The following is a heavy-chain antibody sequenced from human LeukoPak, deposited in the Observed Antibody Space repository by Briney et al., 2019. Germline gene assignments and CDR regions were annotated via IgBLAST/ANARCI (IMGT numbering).Heavy chain of an antibody. CDR2: INHSGST. D-gene: IGHD6-19*01. CDR1: GGSFSGYY. CDR3: ARGVGSGWYPAYYYYGMDV. Sequence: SETLSLTCAVYGGSFSGYYWSWILQPPGKGLEWIGEINHSGSTNYNPSLKSRVTISVDTSKNQFSLKLSSVTAADTAVYYCARGVGSGWYPAYYYYGMDVWGQGTTVTVSS. J-gene: IGHJ6*02. V-gene: IGHV4-34*01.